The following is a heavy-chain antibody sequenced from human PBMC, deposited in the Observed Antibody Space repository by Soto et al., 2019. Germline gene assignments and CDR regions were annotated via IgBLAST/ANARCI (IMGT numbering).Heavy chain of an antibody. CDR2: ISAYNGNT. CDR3: ARDTNIVLSQGSFDI. V-gene: IGHV1-18*01. D-gene: IGHD2-8*01. J-gene: IGHJ3*02. CDR1: GYTFTSYG. Sequence: ASVKVSCKASGYTFTSYGISWVRQAPGQGLEWMGWISAYNGNTNYAQKLQGRVTMTTDTSTSTAYMELRSLRSDDTAVYYCARDTNIVLSQGSFDIWGQGTMVTVSS.